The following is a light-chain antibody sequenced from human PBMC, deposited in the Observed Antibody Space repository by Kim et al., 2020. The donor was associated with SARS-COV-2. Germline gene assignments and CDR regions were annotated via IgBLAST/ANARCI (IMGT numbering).Light chain of an antibody. V-gene: IGKV1-33*01. CDR3: QQYNHLPPYT. Sequence: ASVGDRVTTKCQASQDINNYVNWYQQKPGKAPKLRIYDASNLETGVPSRFGGRGYGRDFTFTINNLQPEDIATYYCQQYNHLPPYTFGQGTKLEI. CDR2: DAS. J-gene: IGKJ2*01. CDR1: QDINNY.